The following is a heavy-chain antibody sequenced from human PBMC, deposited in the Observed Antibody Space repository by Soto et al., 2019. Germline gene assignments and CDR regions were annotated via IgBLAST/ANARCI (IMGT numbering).Heavy chain of an antibody. Sequence: QVQLVQSGAEVKKPGASVKVSCKASGYTFTSYDINWVRQATGQGLEWMGWMNPNSGNTGYAQKFQGSVTVTRNTSISTPYMELSSLTSEDTAVYYCATEYSSGWSKDWGQRTLVTVSS. CDR1: GYTFTSYD. CDR3: ATEYSSGWSKD. CDR2: MNPNSGNT. J-gene: IGHJ4*02. D-gene: IGHD6-19*01. V-gene: IGHV1-8*01.